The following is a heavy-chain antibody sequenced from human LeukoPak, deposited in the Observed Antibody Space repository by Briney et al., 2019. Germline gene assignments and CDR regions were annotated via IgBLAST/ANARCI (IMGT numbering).Heavy chain of an antibody. J-gene: IGHJ4*02. D-gene: IGHD6-13*01. CDR3: ARGRGSSWYYFDS. CDR1: GGSISSYY. Sequence: PSETLSLTCTVSGGSISSYYWSWVRQPAGKGLEWIGRIYASGDTNYNPSLKGRVTMTVDTSKNQFSLNLSSATAADTAVYYCARGRGSSWYYFDSWGQGTLVTVSS. V-gene: IGHV4-4*07. CDR2: IYASGDT.